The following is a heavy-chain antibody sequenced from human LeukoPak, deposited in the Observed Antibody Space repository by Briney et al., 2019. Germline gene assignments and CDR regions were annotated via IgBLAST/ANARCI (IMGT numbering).Heavy chain of an antibody. Sequence: PSETLSLTCTASGGSVNSGTYYWSWIRQPAGKGLEWIGRIYTSGSTTYKPSLKSRVTISVDTSKNQFSLKLNSVTAADTAVYYCARGHGSGTYYNPLLYYYMDVWGKGTTVTISS. J-gene: IGHJ6*03. CDR2: IYTSGST. D-gene: IGHD3-10*01. CDR1: GGSVNSGTYY. CDR3: ARGHGSGTYYNPLLYYYMDV. V-gene: IGHV4-61*02.